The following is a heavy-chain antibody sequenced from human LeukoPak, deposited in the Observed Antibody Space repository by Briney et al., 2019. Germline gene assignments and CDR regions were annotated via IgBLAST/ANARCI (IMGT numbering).Heavy chain of an antibody. J-gene: IGHJ4*02. V-gene: IGHV4-34*01. CDR2: INHSGST. CDR1: GGSFSGYY. CDR3: AREGPESAGNY. Sequence: SETLSLTCAVYGGSFSGYYWSWIRQSPGKGLEWIGEINHSGSTNYNPSLKSRVTISVDTSKNQFSLKLSSVTAADTAVYYCAREGPESAGNYWGQGTLVTVSS. D-gene: IGHD1-1*01.